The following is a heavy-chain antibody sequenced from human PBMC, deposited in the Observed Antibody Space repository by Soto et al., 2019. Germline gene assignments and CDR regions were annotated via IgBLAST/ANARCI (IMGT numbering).Heavy chain of an antibody. D-gene: IGHD2-2*01. CDR2: MNPNSGNT. CDR3: ARATDIVVVPAATANWFDP. J-gene: IGHJ5*02. V-gene: IGHV1-8*01. CDR1: GYTFTSYD. Sequence: ASVKVSCKASGYTFTSYDINCVRQATGQGLEWMGWMNPNSGNTGYAQKFQGRVTMTRNTSISTAYMELSSLRSEDTAVYYCARATDIVVVPAATANWFDPWGQGTLVTVS.